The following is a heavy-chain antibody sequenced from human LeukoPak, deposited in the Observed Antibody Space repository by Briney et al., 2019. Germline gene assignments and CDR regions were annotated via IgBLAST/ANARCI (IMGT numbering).Heavy chain of an antibody. Sequence: ASVKVSCKASGYTFTGYYMHWVRQAPGQGLEWMGWINPNSGGTNYAQKFQGRVTMTRNTSISTAYMELSSLRSEDTAVYYCARVGWPDGDYDEVGWFDPWGQGTLVTVSS. D-gene: IGHD4-17*01. V-gene: IGHV1-2*02. CDR3: ARVGWPDGDYDEVGWFDP. J-gene: IGHJ5*02. CDR1: GYTFTGYY. CDR2: INPNSGGT.